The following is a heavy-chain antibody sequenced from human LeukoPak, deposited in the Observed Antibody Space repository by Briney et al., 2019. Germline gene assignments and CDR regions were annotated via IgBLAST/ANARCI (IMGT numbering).Heavy chain of an antibody. CDR3: ARETHSSSSSLFDY. D-gene: IGHD6-6*01. CDR2: ISGSGGST. V-gene: IGHV3-23*01. J-gene: IGHJ4*02. Sequence: GGSLRPSCAASGFTFSSYAMSWVRQAPGKGLEWVAAISGSGGSTYYADSVRGRFTISRDNSKNTLYLQMNSLRAEDTAVYYCARETHSSSSSLFDYWGQGTLVTVSS. CDR1: GFTFSSYA.